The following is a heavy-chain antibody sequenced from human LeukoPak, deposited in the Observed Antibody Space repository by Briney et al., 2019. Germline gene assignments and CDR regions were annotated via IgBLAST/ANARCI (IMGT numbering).Heavy chain of an antibody. CDR2: IKQDGSEK. CDR1: GFTFSSYW. J-gene: IGHJ4*02. V-gene: IGHV3-7*01. Sequence: EGSLRLSCAASGFTFSSYWMSWVRQAPGKGLEWVANIKQDGSEKYYVDSVKGRFTISRDNAKNSLYLQMNSLRAEDTAVYYCARGRYYDFWSGHDYWGQGTLVTVSS. D-gene: IGHD3-3*01. CDR3: ARGRYYDFWSGHDY.